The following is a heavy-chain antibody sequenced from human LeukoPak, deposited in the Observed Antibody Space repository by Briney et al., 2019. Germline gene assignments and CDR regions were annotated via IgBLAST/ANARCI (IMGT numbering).Heavy chain of an antibody. J-gene: IGHJ6*02. Sequence: ASVKVSCKASGGTFSSYAISWVRQAPGQGLEWMGIINPSGGSTSYAQKFQGRVTMTRDTSTSTVYMELSSLRSEDTAVYYCARAFSSSWPHYYYYGMDVWGQGTTVTVSS. CDR1: GGTFSSYA. CDR2: INPSGGST. CDR3: ARAFSSSWPHYYYYGMDV. D-gene: IGHD6-13*01. V-gene: IGHV1-46*01.